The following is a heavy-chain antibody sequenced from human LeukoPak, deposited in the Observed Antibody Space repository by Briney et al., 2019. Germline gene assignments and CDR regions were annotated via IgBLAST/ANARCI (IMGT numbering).Heavy chain of an antibody. CDR1: GGSFSGYY. CDR2: INHSGST. D-gene: IGHD1-26*01. J-gene: IGHJ5*02. Sequence: SETLSLTCAVYGGSFSGYYWSWIRQPPGKGLEWIGEINHSGSTNYNPSLKSRVTISVDKSKNQFSLKLSSVTAADTAVYYCASLLGATTSEDWFDPWGQGTLVTVSS. V-gene: IGHV4-34*01. CDR3: ASLLGATTSEDWFDP.